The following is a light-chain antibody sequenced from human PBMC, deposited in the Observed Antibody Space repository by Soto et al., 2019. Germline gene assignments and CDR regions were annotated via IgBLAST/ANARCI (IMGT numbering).Light chain of an antibody. CDR3: QQAYTFPIT. J-gene: IGKJ5*01. V-gene: IGKV1D-12*01. CDR1: QDIAGY. Sequence: EIQVTQSRSSVSASVGDRFTISCRASQDIAGYLAWYQHKPGRAPELLIRTASSLQSGVPSRFSGSGSGTDFTLTINSLQPEDFATYYCQQAYTFPITFGQGTLLEIK. CDR2: TAS.